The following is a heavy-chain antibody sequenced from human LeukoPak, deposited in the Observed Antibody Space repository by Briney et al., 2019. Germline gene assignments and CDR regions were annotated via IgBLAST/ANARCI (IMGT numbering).Heavy chain of an antibody. Sequence: GGSLRLSCAASGFTFSSYEMNWVRQAPGKGLEWVSYISSSGSTIYYADSVKGRFTISRDNAKNSLYLQMNSLRAEDTAVYYCARDFLDSSGYYFGFHYWGQGTLVTVSS. J-gene: IGHJ4*02. CDR2: ISSSGSTI. D-gene: IGHD3-22*01. CDR1: GFTFSSYE. V-gene: IGHV3-48*03. CDR3: ARDFLDSSGYYFGFHY.